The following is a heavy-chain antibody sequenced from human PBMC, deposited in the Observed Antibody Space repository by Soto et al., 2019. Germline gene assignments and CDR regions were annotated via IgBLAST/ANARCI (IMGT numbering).Heavy chain of an antibody. V-gene: IGHV1-2*04. D-gene: IGHD3-3*01. CDR2: INPNSGGT. Sequence: ASVKVSCKASGYTFTGYYMHWVRQAPGQGLEWMGWINPNSGGTNYAHKFQGWVTMTRDTSISTAYMELSRLRSDDTAAYYCARGSSSIFGVVNNWFDPWGQGTLVTVSS. J-gene: IGHJ5*02. CDR3: ARGSSSIFGVVNNWFDP. CDR1: GYTFTGYY.